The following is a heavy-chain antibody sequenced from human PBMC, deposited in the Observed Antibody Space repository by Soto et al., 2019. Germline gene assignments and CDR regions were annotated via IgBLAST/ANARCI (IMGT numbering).Heavy chain of an antibody. CDR1: GGSMRNYF. J-gene: IGHJ4*02. D-gene: IGHD6-13*01. CDR2: IHYSGTT. CDR3: AAGEASSRNLAPYSLDF. Sequence: TLSLTCTVSGGSMRNYFWTWIRQPPGKGLEWIGYIHYSGTTSFFPSYNPSLRSRVTISEDTSKNQFSLKLLSVTTADTAVYFCAAGEASSRNLAPYSLDFWGQGTLVTVSS. V-gene: IGHV4-59*01.